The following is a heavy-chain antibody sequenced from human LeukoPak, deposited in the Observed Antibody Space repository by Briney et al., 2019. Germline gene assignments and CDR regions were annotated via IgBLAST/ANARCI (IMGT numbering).Heavy chain of an antibody. Sequence: PGWSLTLSCAASGFTYDDYGMSWVRQAPGKGLEWVSGINWNGVSKGYAASVKGRFTISRDNAKTSLYLQMNSLRAEDTALYSCARDGYGPFDPWGQGTLVTVSS. J-gene: IGHJ5*02. V-gene: IGHV3-20*04. CDR2: INWNGVSK. D-gene: IGHD6-13*01. CDR3: ARDGYGPFDP. CDR1: GFTYDDYG.